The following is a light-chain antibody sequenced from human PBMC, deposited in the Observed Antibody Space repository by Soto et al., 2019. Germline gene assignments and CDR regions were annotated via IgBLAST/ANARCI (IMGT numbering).Light chain of an antibody. Sequence: QSVLTQPPSASGSPGQSVTISCTGTSSDIGGYNYVSWYQQHPGKAPKLMIYEVSKRPSGVPVRFSGSKSGTTASLTVSGLQAEDEADYYCSSYAGSNNYVFGSGTKVTVL. CDR3: SSYAGSNNYV. CDR2: EVS. J-gene: IGLJ1*01. V-gene: IGLV2-8*01. CDR1: SSDIGGYNY.